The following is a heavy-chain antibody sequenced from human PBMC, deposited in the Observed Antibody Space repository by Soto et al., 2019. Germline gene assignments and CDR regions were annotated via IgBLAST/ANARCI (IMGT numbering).Heavy chain of an antibody. V-gene: IGHV3-33*01. J-gene: IGHJ6*02. CDR2: IWYDGSNK. CDR3: ARPYSSSSYYYYGMDV. CDR1: GFTFSSYG. Sequence: HPGGSLRLSCAASGFTFSSYGMHWVRQAPGKGLEWVAVIWYDGSNKYYADSVKGRFTISRDNSKNTLYLQMNSLRAEDTAVYYCARPYSSSSYYYYGMDVWGQGTTVTVSS. D-gene: IGHD6-6*01.